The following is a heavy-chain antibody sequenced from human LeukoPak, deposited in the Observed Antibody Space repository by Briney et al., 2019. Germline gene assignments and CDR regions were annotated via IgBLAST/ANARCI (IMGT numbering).Heavy chain of an antibody. V-gene: IGHV1-2*02. CDR2: INPNSGGT. D-gene: IGHD3-10*01. J-gene: IGHJ4*02. CDR3: ARAYYYGSGSYYSDY. Sequence: ASVKVSCKASGYTFTGYYMHWVRQAPGQGLEWMGWINPNSGGTNYAQKFQGRVTMTRDTSISTAYMELSRLRSDDTAVYYCARAYYYGSGSYYSDYWGQGTLATVSS. CDR1: GYTFTGYY.